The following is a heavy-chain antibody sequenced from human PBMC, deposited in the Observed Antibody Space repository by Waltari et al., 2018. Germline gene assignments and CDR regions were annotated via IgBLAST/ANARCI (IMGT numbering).Heavy chain of an antibody. CDR1: GGSISSSSYY. V-gene: IGHV4-39*07. J-gene: IGHJ4*02. D-gene: IGHD3-22*01. Sequence: QLQLQESGPGLVKPSETLSLTCTVSGGSISSSSYYWGWIRQPPGKGLEWIGSIYYSGSTYYNPSLKSRVTISVDTSKNQCSLKLSSVTAADTAVYYCARDLPNNYYDSSGTKGYFDYWGQGTLVTVSS. CDR2: IYYSGST. CDR3: ARDLPNNYYDSSGTKGYFDY.